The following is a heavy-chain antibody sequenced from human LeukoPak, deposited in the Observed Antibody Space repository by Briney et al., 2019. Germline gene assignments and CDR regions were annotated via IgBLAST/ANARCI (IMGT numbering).Heavy chain of an antibody. CDR3: ARDNYGAFDF. CDR1: GYSLSNGYY. Sequence: PSETLSLTCAVSGYSLSNGYYWGWIRQPPGKGLDWIASVNHTGSTYYNPSLKSRVTMSLDTSKNQFSLRLPSVTAADTAVYYCARDNYGAFDFGGRGTLVTVSS. V-gene: IGHV4-38-2*02. J-gene: IGHJ4*02. D-gene: IGHD4-11*01. CDR2: VNHTGST.